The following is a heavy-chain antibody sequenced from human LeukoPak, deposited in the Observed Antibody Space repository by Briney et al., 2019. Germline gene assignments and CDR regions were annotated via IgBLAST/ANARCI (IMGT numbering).Heavy chain of an antibody. CDR2: INHSGST. CDR1: GGSFSGYY. Sequence: PSETLSLTCAVYGGSFSGYYWSWIRQPPGKGLEWIGEINHSGSTYYNPSLKSRVTISVDTSKNQFSLKLSSVTAADTAVYYCARGQRFDPWGQGTLVTVSS. J-gene: IGHJ5*02. CDR3: ARGQRFDP. V-gene: IGHV4-34*01.